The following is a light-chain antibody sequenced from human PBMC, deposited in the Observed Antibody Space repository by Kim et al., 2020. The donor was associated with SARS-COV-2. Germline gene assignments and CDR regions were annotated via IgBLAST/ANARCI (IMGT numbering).Light chain of an antibody. CDR3: QSYDSSLSGSWV. CDR1: SSNIGEGYD. Sequence: QLVLTQPPSVSGAPGQRVTISCTGGSSNIGEGYDVHWYQQFPGTAPKLLIYANTDRPSGVPDRFSASKSGSSASLAITGLQAEDEAVYYCQSYDSSLSGSWVFGGGTQLTVL. V-gene: IGLV1-40*01. CDR2: ANT. J-gene: IGLJ3*02.